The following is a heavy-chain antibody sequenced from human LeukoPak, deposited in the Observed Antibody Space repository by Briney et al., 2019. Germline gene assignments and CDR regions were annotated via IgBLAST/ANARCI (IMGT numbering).Heavy chain of an antibody. CDR3: VKVRGDYDYVWGSYRCFDY. J-gene: IGHJ4*02. CDR1: GFTFSSYA. Sequence: GGSLRLSCSASGFTFSSYAMHCVRQASGKGLEYVSAISSNGGSTYYADSVKGRFTISRDNSKNTLYLQMSSLRAEDTAVYYCVKVRGDYDYVWGSYRCFDYWGQGTLVTVSS. CDR2: ISSNGGST. V-gene: IGHV3-64D*09. D-gene: IGHD3-16*02.